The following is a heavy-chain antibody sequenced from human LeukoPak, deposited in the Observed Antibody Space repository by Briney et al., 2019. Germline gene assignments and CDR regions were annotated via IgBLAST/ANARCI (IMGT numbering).Heavy chain of an antibody. D-gene: IGHD3-10*01. CDR3: ARWYGSGTRNPWFDS. Sequence: PSHTLSLTCTVSSGSIRTGRYSWSWIRQPPGRGLEWLVDVYHSGGAYSNPSLNTPATISIDRSKNQFSLKMEFVTAADTAVYYCARWYGSGTRNPWFDSWGQGARVTVSS. CDR2: VYHSGGA. V-gene: IGHV4-30-2*01. J-gene: IGHJ5*01. CDR1: SGSIRTGRYS.